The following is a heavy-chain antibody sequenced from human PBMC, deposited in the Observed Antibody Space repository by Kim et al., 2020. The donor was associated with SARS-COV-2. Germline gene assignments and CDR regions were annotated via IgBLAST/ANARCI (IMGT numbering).Heavy chain of an antibody. Sequence: GGSLRLSCAASGFTFSSYAMSLVRQAPGKGLEWVSVISGSGDNTCYADSVKGRFTISRDNSKNTLYLQMNSLRADDTAVYYCAKSTFDIVVVPAAPDLDYWGQGTLVTVSS. V-gene: IGHV3-23*01. CDR3: AKSTFDIVVVPAAPDLDY. D-gene: IGHD2-2*01. J-gene: IGHJ4*02. CDR1: GFTFSSYA. CDR2: ISGSGDNT.